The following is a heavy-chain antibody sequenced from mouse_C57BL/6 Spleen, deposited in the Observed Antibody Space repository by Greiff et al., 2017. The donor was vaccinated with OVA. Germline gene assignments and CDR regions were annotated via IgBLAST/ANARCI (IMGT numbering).Heavy chain of an antibody. Sequence: EVKLMESGGGLVQPGGSLKLSCAASGFTFSDYGMAWVRQAPRKGPEWVAFISNLAYSIYYADTVTGRFTISRENAKNTLYLEMSSLRSEDTAMYYCASSKDYYGFAYWGQGTLVTVSA. CDR1: GFTFSDYG. D-gene: IGHD1-1*01. J-gene: IGHJ3*01. CDR2: ISNLAYSI. CDR3: ASSKDYYGFAY. V-gene: IGHV5-15*01.